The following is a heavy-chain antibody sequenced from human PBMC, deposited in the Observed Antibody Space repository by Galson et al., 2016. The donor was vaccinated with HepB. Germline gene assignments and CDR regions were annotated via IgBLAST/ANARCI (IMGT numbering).Heavy chain of an antibody. J-gene: IGHJ4*02. Sequence: SLRLSCAASEFTFTRYAMSWVRQAPGKGLERVSSINNSGGRTPYADSVTGRFTISRVNSQNTLFLQMNSLTAEDTALYYCAKDRWTGQLLPHGFDYWGQGTLVTVSS. CDR2: INNSGGRT. CDR1: EFTFTRYA. D-gene: IGHD6-6*01. CDR3: AKDRWTGQLLPHGFDY. V-gene: IGHV3-23*01.